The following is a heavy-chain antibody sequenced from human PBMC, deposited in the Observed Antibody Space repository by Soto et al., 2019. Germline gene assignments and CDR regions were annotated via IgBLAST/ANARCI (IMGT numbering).Heavy chain of an antibody. Sequence: QVQLVESGGGVVQPGRSLRLSCAASGFTFSSYAMHWVRQAPGKGLEWVAVISYDGSNKYYADSVKGRFTISRDNSKNXLYLQMNSLRAEDTAVYYCARASRGYSYGYDGMDVWGQGTTVTVSS. J-gene: IGHJ6*02. CDR1: GFTFSSYA. CDR2: ISYDGSNK. CDR3: ARASRGYSYGYDGMDV. D-gene: IGHD5-18*01. V-gene: IGHV3-30-3*01.